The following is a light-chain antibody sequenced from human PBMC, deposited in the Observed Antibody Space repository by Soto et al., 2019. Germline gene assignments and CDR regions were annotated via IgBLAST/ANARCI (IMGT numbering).Light chain of an antibody. CDR1: QSVSNNY. Sequence: LKQSPGTLSLSTGERATLSCRASQSVSNNYLAWYQQKPGQAPRLLIYGASNRATGIPDRFSGSGSGTDFTLTISRLEPEDFAVYYCQQYGRSGTFGQGTNVDIK. CDR2: GAS. CDR3: QQYGRSGT. J-gene: IGKJ1*01. V-gene: IGKV3-20*01.